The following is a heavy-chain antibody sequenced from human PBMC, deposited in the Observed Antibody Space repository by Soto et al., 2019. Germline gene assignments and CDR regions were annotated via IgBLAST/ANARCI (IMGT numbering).Heavy chain of an antibody. CDR2: MNPGSGDT. CDR1: GYTFTNSD. Sequence: ASVKVSCKASGYTFTNSDVSWVRQATGQGLEWMGWMNPGSGDTGYAQKFQGRVTMTRDISIATAYMELSSLRSEDTAVYYCARDRLDCSGGSCRPLDYWGQGTLVTVSP. D-gene: IGHD2-15*01. CDR3: ARDRLDCSGGSCRPLDY. J-gene: IGHJ4*02. V-gene: IGHV1-8*01.